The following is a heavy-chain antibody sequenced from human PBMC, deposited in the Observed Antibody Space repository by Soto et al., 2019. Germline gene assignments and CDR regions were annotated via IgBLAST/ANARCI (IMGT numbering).Heavy chain of an antibody. V-gene: IGHV3-74*01. D-gene: IGHD2-15*01. CDR2: INSDGTIT. CDR3: ARSRLVVAATRPTDYDY. Sequence: GGSLRLSCAASGFTFSSYWMHWVRQAPGKGLVWVSCINSDGTITSYADSVKGRFTISRDNAKNSLYLQMNSLRAEDTAVYYCARSRLVVAATRPTDYDYWGQGTLVTVSS. J-gene: IGHJ4*02. CDR1: GFTFSSYW.